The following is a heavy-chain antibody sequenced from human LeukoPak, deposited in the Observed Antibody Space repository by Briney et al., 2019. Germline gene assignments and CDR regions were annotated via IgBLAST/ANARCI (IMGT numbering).Heavy chain of an antibody. J-gene: IGHJ3*02. D-gene: IGHD2-2*01. CDR3: ARDGLGYCSSTSCRSMPFDI. CDR1: GGSISCYY. Sequence: PSETLSLTCTVSGGSISCYYWSWIRQPAGKGLEWIGRIYTSGSTNYNPSLKSRVTMSVDTSKNQFSLKLSSVTAADTAVYYCARDGLGYCSSTSCRSMPFDIWGQGTMVTVSS. V-gene: IGHV4-4*07. CDR2: IYTSGST.